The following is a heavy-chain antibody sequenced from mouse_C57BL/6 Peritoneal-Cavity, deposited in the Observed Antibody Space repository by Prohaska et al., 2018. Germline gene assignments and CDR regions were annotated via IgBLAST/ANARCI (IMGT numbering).Heavy chain of an antibody. J-gene: IGHJ3*02. CDR3: ARDSSGPG. CDR2: INPNNGGT. D-gene: IGHD3-2*02. Sequence: HGKSLEWIGYINPNNGGTSYNQKFKGKATLTVNKSSSTAYMELRSLTSEDSAVYYCARDSSGPGWGQGTLVTVSA. V-gene: IGHV1-22*01.